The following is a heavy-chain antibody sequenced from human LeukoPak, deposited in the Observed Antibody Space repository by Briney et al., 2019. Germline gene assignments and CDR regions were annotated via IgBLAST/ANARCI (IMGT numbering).Heavy chain of an antibody. V-gene: IGHV1-46*01. J-gene: IGHJ6*02. CDR3: ARGPPGLLNYYYYGMDV. CDR1: GYTFTSYY. D-gene: IGHD2/OR15-2a*01. CDR2: INPSGGNT. Sequence: GASVKVSCKASGYTFTSYYMHWVRQAPGQGLEWMGIINPSGGNTGYAQKFQGRVTMTRNTSISTAYMELSSLRSEDTAVYYCARGPPGLLNYYYYGMDVWGQGTTVTVSS.